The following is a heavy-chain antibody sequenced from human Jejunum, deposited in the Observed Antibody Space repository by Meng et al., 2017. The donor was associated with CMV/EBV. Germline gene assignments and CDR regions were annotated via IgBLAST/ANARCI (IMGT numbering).Heavy chain of an antibody. D-gene: IGHD5-18*01. Sequence: FTFSHYERNWLRQAPGKVLGLVSYVTASGSTISYADSVTGRFTISIDTAKNSLYLQMNTLRAEDTAVYYCARGLNSYGLGARSDFWGQGALVTVSS. CDR2: VTASGSTI. CDR1: FTFSHYE. J-gene: IGHJ4*02. CDR3: ARGLNSYGLGARSDF. V-gene: IGHV3-48*03.